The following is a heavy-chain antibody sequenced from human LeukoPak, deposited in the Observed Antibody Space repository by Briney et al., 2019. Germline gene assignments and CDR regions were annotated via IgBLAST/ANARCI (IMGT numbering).Heavy chain of an antibody. V-gene: IGHV4-34*01. CDR3: ASSRNYDILTGSWLYYFDY. CDR1: GGSFSGYY. Sequence: PSETLSLTCAVYGGSFSGYYWSWIRQPPGKGLEWIGEINHSGATNYVPSLKSRVTISVDTSKAQFSLKLSSVTAADTAVYYCASSRNYDILTGSWLYYFDYWGQGTLVTVSS. CDR2: INHSGAT. D-gene: IGHD3-9*01. J-gene: IGHJ4*02.